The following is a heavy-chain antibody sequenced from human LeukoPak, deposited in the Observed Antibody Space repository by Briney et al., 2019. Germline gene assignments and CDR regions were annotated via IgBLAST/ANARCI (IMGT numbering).Heavy chain of an antibody. D-gene: IGHD2-2*02. CDR3: AREGGEVVPAAIAADAFYI. V-gene: IGHV1-69*05. J-gene: IGHJ3*02. CDR1: GGTFSSYA. Sequence: SVKVSCKASGGTFSSYAISWVRQAPGQGLEWMGGIIPIFGTANYAQKFQGRVTITTDESTSTAYMELSSLRSEDTAVYYCAREGGEVVPAAIAADAFYIWGQGTMVTVSS. CDR2: IIPIFGTA.